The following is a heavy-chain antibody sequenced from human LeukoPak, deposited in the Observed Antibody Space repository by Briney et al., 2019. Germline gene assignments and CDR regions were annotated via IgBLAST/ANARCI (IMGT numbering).Heavy chain of an antibody. Sequence: ASVKVSCKASGYTISDYFMHWVRQAPGQGLEWMGWINPNTNGINYAQKFQGRVIMTRDTSINTAYMELRSLTSDDTAIYYCASARYSGHESFDFWGQGTLVTVST. J-gene: IGHJ4*02. D-gene: IGHD5-12*01. CDR1: GYTISDYF. CDR3: ASARYSGHESFDF. CDR2: INPNTNGI. V-gene: IGHV1-2*02.